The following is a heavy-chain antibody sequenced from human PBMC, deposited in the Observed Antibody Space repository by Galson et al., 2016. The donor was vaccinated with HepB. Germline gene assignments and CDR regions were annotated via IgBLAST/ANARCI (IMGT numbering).Heavy chain of an antibody. CDR1: GFKFSDYF. J-gene: IGHJ4*02. Sequence: SLRLSCAASGFKFSDYFMSWIRQVPGKGLEWVAYISYSSTYIDYADSVKGRFTVSRDNAKNFVYLEMGSLRAADTAVYYCARVYLYGGNLYDYWGQGTQVTVSS. CDR3: ARVYLYGGNLYDY. D-gene: IGHD4/OR15-4a*01. CDR2: ISYSSTYI. V-gene: IGHV3-11*06.